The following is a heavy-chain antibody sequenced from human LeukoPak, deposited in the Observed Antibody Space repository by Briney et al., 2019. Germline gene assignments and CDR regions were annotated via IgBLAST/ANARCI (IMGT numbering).Heavy chain of an antibody. CDR1: GGSFSGYH. CDR2: INHRGST. V-gene: IGHV4-34*01. J-gene: IGHJ4*02. D-gene: IGHD6-6*01. Sequence: SETLSLTCAVYGGSFSGYHWSWIRQPPGKGLEWIGEINHRGSTNYNPSLKSRVTMSVDTSKNQFSLKLSSVTAADTAVYYCARGRGAARFVTIEFDYWGQGALVIVSS. CDR3: ARGRGAARFVTIEFDY.